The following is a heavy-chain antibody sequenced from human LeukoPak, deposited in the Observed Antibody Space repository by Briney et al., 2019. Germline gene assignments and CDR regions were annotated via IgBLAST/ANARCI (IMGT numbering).Heavy chain of an antibody. CDR3: ARDCCLLAAAGH. CDR1: GFTVSSNE. D-gene: IGHD6-25*01. CDR2: ISGGST. Sequence: GGSLRLSCAASGFTVSSNEMSWVRQAPGKGLEWVSSISGGSTYYADSRKGRFTISRDNSKNTLHLQMNSLRAEDTAVYYCARDCCLLAAAGHWGQGTLVTVSS. J-gene: IGHJ4*02. V-gene: IGHV3-38-3*01.